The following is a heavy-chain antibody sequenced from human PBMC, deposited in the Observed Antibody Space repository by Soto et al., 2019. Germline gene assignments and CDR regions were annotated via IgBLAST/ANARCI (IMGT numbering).Heavy chain of an antibody. CDR1: GYSFTSYW. D-gene: IGHD1-26*01. V-gene: IGHV5-51*01. J-gene: IGHJ6*02. Sequence: PGESLKISCKGSGYSFTSYWIGWVRQMPGKGLEWMGIIYPGDSDTRYSPSFQGQVTISADKSISTAYLQWSSLKASDTAMYYCARRGATRYYYYGMDVWGQGTTVTVSS. CDR2: IYPGDSDT. CDR3: ARRGATRYYYYGMDV.